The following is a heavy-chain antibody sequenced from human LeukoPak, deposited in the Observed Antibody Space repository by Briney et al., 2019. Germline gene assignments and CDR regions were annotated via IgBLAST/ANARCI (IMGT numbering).Heavy chain of an antibody. CDR1: GFTFSSYA. D-gene: IGHD1-1*01. CDR3: ARGTERGPKGDYFDY. J-gene: IGHJ4*02. CDR2: ISYDGGNK. Sequence: PGRSLRLSCAASGFTFSSYAMHWVRQAPGKGLEWVAVISYDGGNKYYADSVKGRFTISRDNSKNTLYLQMNSLRAEDTAVYYCARGTERGPKGDYFDYWGQGTLVTVSS. V-gene: IGHV3-30-3*01.